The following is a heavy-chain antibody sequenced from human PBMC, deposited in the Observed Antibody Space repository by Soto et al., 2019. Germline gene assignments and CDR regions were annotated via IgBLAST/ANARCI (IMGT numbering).Heavy chain of an antibody. D-gene: IGHD3-10*01. Sequence: SENLSLTCTVSGGSISSGSNYWGWLRQRPGKGLEWIGSIYYSGSTYYNPSLKSRVTISVDTSKNQFSLKLSSVTAADTAVYYCARGLITGSHYSGRWYYFDSWGQGPQVTVS. CDR1: GGSISSGSNY. CDR3: ARGLITGSHYSGRWYYFDS. J-gene: IGHJ4*02. CDR2: IYYSGST. V-gene: IGHV4-39*01.